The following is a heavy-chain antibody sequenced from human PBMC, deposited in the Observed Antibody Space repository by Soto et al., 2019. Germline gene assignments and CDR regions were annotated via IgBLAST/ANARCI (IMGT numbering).Heavy chain of an antibody. D-gene: IGHD6-19*01. CDR1: GYTIIDSY. CDR2: ISPKSGAI. CDR3: AIPPGYISDWYYLDA. J-gene: IGHJ5*01. V-gene: IGHV1-2*02. Sequence: ASAKVSCNASGYTIIDSYTHWVRQAPGQGLEWMGRISPKSGAINYAQKFQGRVTLTWDTSLNTAYMELSSLRSDDTALYYGAIPPGYISDWYYLDAWGQGTQVTVSS.